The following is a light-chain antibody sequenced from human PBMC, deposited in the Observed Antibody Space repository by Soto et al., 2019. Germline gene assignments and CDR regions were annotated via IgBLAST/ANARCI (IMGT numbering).Light chain of an antibody. CDR3: QQAYSFPIT. CDR1: QGISNC. Sequence: DIQMTQSPSSVSASIGDRVTVTCRASQGISNCLAWYQQKPGKAPKFLISAASSLQSGVPSRFSGSGSGTDLTLSSSSLQPEDFATYYSQQAYSFPITFGQGTRLEIK. V-gene: IGKV1-12*01. CDR2: AAS. J-gene: IGKJ5*01.